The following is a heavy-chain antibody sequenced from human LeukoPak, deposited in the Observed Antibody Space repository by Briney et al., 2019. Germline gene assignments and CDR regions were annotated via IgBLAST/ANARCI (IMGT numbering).Heavy chain of an antibody. CDR2: LNPQTGDT. D-gene: IGHD3-22*01. V-gene: IGHV1-2*02. CDR3: AREHSSGYYFDAFDI. CDR1: GYAFSAYY. Sequence: ASVKVSCKASGYAFSAYYMHWVRQAPGQGLGWMGWLNPQTGDTHFAQKFQGRVTFTRDTSISTAYMELSRLRSDDTAVYYCAREHSSGYYFDAFDIWGQGTMVTVSS. J-gene: IGHJ3*02.